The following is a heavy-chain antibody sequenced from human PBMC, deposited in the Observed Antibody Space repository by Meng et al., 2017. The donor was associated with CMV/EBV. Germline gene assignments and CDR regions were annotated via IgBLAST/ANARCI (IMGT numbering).Heavy chain of an antibody. CDR1: EFTFSSYG. Sequence: GESLKISCAASEFTFSSYGMHWVRQAPGKGLEWVAFIRYDGSNKYYADSVKGRFTISRDNSKNTLYLQMNSLRAEDTAVYYCAKNGATTVTTCHFDYWGQGTLVTVSS. J-gene: IGHJ4*02. V-gene: IGHV3-30*02. D-gene: IGHD4-11*01. CDR3: AKNGATTVTTCHFDY. CDR2: IRYDGSNK.